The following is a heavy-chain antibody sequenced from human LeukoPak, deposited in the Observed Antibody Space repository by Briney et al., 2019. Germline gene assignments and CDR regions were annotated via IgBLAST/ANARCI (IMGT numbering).Heavy chain of an antibody. CDR1: GFTFSSYF. CDR3: AKETVVVVAATPDAFDI. D-gene: IGHD2-15*01. CDR2: ISSTSSYI. V-gene: IGHV3-21*04. J-gene: IGHJ3*02. Sequence: PGGSLKLSCAASGFTFSSYFMNWVRQAPGKGLEWVSSISSTSSYIYYADSVKGRFTISRDNSKNTLYLQMNSLRAEDTAVYYCAKETVVVVAATPDAFDIWGQGTMVTVSS.